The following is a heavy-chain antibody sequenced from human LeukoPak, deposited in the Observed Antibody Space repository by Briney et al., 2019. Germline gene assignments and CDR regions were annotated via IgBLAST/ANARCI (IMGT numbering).Heavy chain of an antibody. V-gene: IGHV4-30-4*08. J-gene: IGHJ5*02. CDR1: AGSISSGDYY. CDR2: IYYSGST. D-gene: IGHD2-2*01. CDR3: ARERIGVLEPYCSSTSCYGGFDP. Sequence: SETLSLTCTVPAGSISSGDYYWSWIRQPPGKGLEWFGYIYYSGSTYSNPSLKSRVTISVDTSKTQFSLKLSSVTAADTAVYYCARERIGVLEPYCSSTSCYGGFDPWGQGTLVTVSS.